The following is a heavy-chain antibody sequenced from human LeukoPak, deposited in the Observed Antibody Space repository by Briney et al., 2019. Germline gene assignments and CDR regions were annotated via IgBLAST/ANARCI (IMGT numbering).Heavy chain of an antibody. J-gene: IGHJ4*02. Sequence: ASVKVSCKASGYTFTGYYMHWVRQAPGQGLEWMGWINPNSGGTNYAQKFQGRVTMTRDTSISTAYMELSRLRSDDTAVYYCARVPRDGYNYFDYWGQGTLVTVSS. V-gene: IGHV1-2*02. D-gene: IGHD5-24*01. CDR3: ARVPRDGYNYFDY. CDR1: GYTFTGYY. CDR2: INPNSGGT.